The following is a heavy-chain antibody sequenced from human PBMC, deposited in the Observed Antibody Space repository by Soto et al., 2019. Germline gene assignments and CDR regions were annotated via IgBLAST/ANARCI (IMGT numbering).Heavy chain of an antibody. CDR1: GFTFDDYA. Sequence: EVQLVESGGGLVQPGRSLRLSCAASGFTFDDYAMHWVRQAPGKGLEWVSGISWNSGSIGYADSVKGRLNISRDNAKNSLYLQMNSLRAEDTALYYCAKDFSYEYGDYDAFDIWGQGTMVTVSS. J-gene: IGHJ3*02. CDR3: AKDFSYEYGDYDAFDI. V-gene: IGHV3-9*01. CDR2: ISWNSGSI. D-gene: IGHD4-17*01.